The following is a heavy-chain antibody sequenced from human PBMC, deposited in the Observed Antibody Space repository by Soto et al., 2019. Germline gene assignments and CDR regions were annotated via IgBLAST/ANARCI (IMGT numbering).Heavy chain of an antibody. J-gene: IGHJ4*02. CDR1: GFTLSCYW. CDR2: IKQDGSQK. D-gene: IGHD4-17*01. V-gene: IGHV3-7*01. CDR3: MTSVTTHDY. Sequence: EVQLVEAGGGLVQPGGSLSLSCAASGFTLSCYWMNWVRLAPGKGLEWVANIKQDGSQKNYVDSVKGRFTICRDNAKNSLYRQMSSLRAEDAAVYYCMTSVTTHDYWGQGTLVTVSS.